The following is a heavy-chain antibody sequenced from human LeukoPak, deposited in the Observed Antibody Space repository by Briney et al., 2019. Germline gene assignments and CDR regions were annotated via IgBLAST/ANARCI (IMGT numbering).Heavy chain of an antibody. V-gene: IGHV1-69*01. D-gene: IGHD5-24*01. CDR1: GGTFSSYA. Sequence: SVKVSCKASGGTFSSYAISWVRQAPGQGLEWTGGIIPIFGTANYAQKFQGRVTITADESTSTAYMELSSLRSEDTAVYYCARNRDGYNYFWFDPWGQGTLVTVSS. J-gene: IGHJ5*02. CDR2: IIPIFGTA. CDR3: ARNRDGYNYFWFDP.